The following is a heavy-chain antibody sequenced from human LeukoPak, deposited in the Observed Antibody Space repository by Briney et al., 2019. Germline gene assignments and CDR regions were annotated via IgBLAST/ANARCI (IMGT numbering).Heavy chain of an antibody. CDR2: ISAYNGNT. D-gene: IGHD3-10*01. J-gene: IGHJ4*02. CDR1: GYTFTSYG. Sequence: VASVKVSCKASGYTFTSYGISWVRQAPGQGLEWMGWISAYNGNTNYAQKLQGRVTMTTDTSTSTAYMELRSLRSDDTAVYYCARAPPHYYGSGSYVFDYWGQGTLVTVSS. CDR3: ARAPPHYYGSGSYVFDY. V-gene: IGHV1-18*01.